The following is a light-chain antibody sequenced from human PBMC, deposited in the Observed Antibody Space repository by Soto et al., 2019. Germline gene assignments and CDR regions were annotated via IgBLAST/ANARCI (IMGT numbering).Light chain of an antibody. CDR2: DAS. Sequence: EIVLTQSPGTLSLSPGERATLSCRASQSVSNNYLAWYQQKPGQAPRLLIYDASNRATGIPARFSGSGSGTDFTLTISSLDPEDFAVYYCQQRSNWITFGQGTRLEIK. CDR3: QQRSNWIT. V-gene: IGKV3-11*01. CDR1: QSVSNNY. J-gene: IGKJ5*01.